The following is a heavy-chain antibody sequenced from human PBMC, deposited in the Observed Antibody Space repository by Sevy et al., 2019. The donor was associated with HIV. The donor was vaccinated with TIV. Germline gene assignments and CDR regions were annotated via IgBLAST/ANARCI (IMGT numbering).Heavy chain of an antibody. V-gene: IGHV1-18*01. J-gene: IGHJ4*02. CDR1: GYPFSSYG. D-gene: IGHD2-21*02. CDR3: ARDLGGYGGDPIDY. Sequence: ASVKVSCKASGYPFSSYGISWVRQAPGQGLEWMGWISADRGNSNYPQNLQGRVTMTTDTSTSTAYMELRSLRFDDTAVYYCARDLGGYGGDPIDYWGQGTLVTVSS. CDR2: ISADRGNS.